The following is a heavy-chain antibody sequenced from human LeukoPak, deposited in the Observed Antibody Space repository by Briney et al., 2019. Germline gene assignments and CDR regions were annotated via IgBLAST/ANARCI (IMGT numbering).Heavy chain of an antibody. J-gene: IGHJ4*02. Sequence: GGSLRLSCAASGFTFSSYSMNWVRQAPGKGLEWVSSISSSSSYIYYADSVKGRFTISRDNAKNSLYLQMNSLRAEDTAVYYCARDLSSYYDFWSGPGKTYYFDYWGQGTLVTVCS. CDR1: GFTFSSYS. CDR2: ISSSSSYI. CDR3: ARDLSSYYDFWSGPGKTYYFDY. D-gene: IGHD3-3*01. V-gene: IGHV3-21*01.